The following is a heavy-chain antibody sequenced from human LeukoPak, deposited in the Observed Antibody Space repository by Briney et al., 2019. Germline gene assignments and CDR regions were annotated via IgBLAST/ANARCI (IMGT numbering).Heavy chain of an antibody. D-gene: IGHD2-21*01. CDR1: GGTFISYA. V-gene: IGHV1-69*01. CDR2: IIPIFGTA. J-gene: IGHJ5*02. CDR3: ARLAYCGGDCYEGGWFDP. Sequence: GSSVKVSCKASGGTFISYAISWVRQAPGQGLEWMGGIIPIFGTANYAQKFQGRVTITADESTSTAYMELSSLRSEDTAVYYYARLAYCGGDCYEGGWFDPWGQGTLVTVSS.